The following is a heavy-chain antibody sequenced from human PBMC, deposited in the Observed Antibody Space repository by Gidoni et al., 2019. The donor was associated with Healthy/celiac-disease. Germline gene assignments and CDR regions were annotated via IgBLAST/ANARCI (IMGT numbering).Heavy chain of an antibody. Sequence: QVQLVESGGGVVQPGRSLRLSCAASGFTFSSYGMHWVRQAPGKGLEWVAVISYDGSNKYDADSVKGRFTISRDNSKNTLYLQMNSLRAEDTAVYYCAKVDTASPWGFFDYWGQGTLVTVSS. CDR3: AKVDTASPWGFFDY. D-gene: IGHD5-18*01. CDR2: ISYDGSNK. V-gene: IGHV3-30*18. J-gene: IGHJ4*02. CDR1: GFTFSSYG.